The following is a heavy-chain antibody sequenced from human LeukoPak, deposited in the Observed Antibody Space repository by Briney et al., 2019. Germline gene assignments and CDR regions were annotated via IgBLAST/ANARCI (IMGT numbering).Heavy chain of an antibody. CDR3: AKDHVLKPMAGTDDAFDI. Sequence: QPGGSLRLSCAASXFTFSSYSMSWVRQAPGKGLEWVSCISGSGGRTYYADSVKGRFTISRDNSKNTLYLQMNSLRDEDTAVYYCAKDHVLKPMAGTDDAFDIWGQGTMVAVSS. CDR2: ISGSGGRT. V-gene: IGHV3-23*01. CDR1: XFTFSSYS. J-gene: IGHJ3*02. D-gene: IGHD6-19*01.